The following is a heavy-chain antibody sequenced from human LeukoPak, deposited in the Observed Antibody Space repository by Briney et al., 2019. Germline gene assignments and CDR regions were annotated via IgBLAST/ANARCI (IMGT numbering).Heavy chain of an antibody. CDR2: IDSSGGYM. CDR3: ANLRIVGATNPFDY. V-gene: IGHV3-21*01. CDR1: GFTFNTYS. D-gene: IGHD1-26*01. Sequence: GGSLRLSCGASGFTFNTYSMNWDRQAPGKGLEWVSSIDSSGGYMFYADSVKGRFTISRDNAKNSLYLQMNSLRAEDTAVYYCANLRIVGATNPFDYWGQGTLVTVSS. J-gene: IGHJ4*02.